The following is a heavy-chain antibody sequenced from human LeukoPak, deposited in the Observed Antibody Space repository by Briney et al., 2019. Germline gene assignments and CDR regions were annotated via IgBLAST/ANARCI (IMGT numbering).Heavy chain of an antibody. CDR2: ISAYNGNT. CDR1: GYTFTSYG. J-gene: IGHJ6*03. Sequence: GASVKVSCKASGYTFTSYGISWVRQAPGQGLEWMGWISAYNGNTNYAQKLQGRVTMTTDTSTSTAYMELRSLGSDDTAVYYCARVIERDFWSGYFRYYYYYMDVWGKGTTVTVSS. D-gene: IGHD3-3*01. V-gene: IGHV1-18*01. CDR3: ARVIERDFWSGYFRYYYYYMDV.